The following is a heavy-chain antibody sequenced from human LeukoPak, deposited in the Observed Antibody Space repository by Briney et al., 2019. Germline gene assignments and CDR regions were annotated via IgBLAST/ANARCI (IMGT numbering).Heavy chain of an antibody. J-gene: IGHJ4*02. CDR1: GDSITTYY. D-gene: IGHD3-22*01. CDR3: ARHDSSGYKY. Sequence: SETLSLTCTVSGDSITTYYWSWIRQPPGKGLEWIGYIYYSGSTNYNPSLKSRVTISVDTSKNQFSLKVTSVTAADTAIYYCARHDSSGYKYWGQGTLVTVSS. CDR2: IYYSGST. V-gene: IGHV4-59*08.